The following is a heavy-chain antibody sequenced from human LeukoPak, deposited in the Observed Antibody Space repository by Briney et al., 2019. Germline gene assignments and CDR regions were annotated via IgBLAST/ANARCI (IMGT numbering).Heavy chain of an antibody. CDR3: ARGDSSSSWLLSY. CDR2: IIPILGIA. Sequence: SVKVSCRASGGTFSSYTISWVRQAPGQGLEWMGRIIPILGIANYAQKFQGRVTITADKSTSTAYMELSSLRSEDTAVYYCARGDSSSSWLLSYWGQGTLVTVSS. D-gene: IGHD6-6*01. J-gene: IGHJ4*02. V-gene: IGHV1-69*02. CDR1: GGTFSSYT.